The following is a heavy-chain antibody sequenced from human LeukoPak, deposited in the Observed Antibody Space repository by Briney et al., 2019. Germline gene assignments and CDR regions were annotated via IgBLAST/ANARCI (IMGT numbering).Heavy chain of an antibody. Sequence: ASVKVSCKASGYTFTGYYMHWVRQAPGLGLEWMGWINPNSGGTNYAQKFQGRVTMTRDTSISTAYMELSRLRSDDTAVYYCARDWYSGSYYEFYFDYWGQGTLVTVSS. CDR1: GYTFTGYY. D-gene: IGHD1-26*01. CDR3: ARDWYSGSYYEFYFDY. V-gene: IGHV1-2*02. CDR2: INPNSGGT. J-gene: IGHJ4*02.